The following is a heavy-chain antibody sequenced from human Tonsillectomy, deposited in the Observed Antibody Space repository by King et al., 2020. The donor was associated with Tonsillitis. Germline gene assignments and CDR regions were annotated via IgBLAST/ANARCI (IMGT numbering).Heavy chain of an antibody. J-gene: IGHJ4*02. V-gene: IGHV1-2*02. Sequence: VQLVESGAEVKKPGASVKVSCKASGYTFTGYYMHWVRQAPGQGLEWMGWINPNSGGTNYAQKFQGRVTMTRDTSISTAYMELSRLRSDDTAMYYCATTYYDILTGYTGVDYWGQGTLVTVSS. CDR1: GYTFTGYY. CDR2: INPNSGGT. D-gene: IGHD3-9*01. CDR3: ATTYYDILTGYTGVDY.